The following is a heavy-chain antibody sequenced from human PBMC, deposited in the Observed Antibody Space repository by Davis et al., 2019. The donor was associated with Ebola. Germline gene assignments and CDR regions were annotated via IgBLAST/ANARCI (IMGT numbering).Heavy chain of an antibody. CDR1: GFTFTDYY. D-gene: IGHD1-26*01. J-gene: IGHJ4*02. Sequence: ASVKVSCKASGFTFTDYYMHWVRQAPGQGLEWMGWINPNSGGTNYAQRFQDRVTMTRDTSISTTYMELSSLTSDDTAVYYCARDLSGDNILCPDYWGQGTLVTVSS. CDR3: ARDLSGDNILCPDY. CDR2: INPNSGGT. V-gene: IGHV1-2*02.